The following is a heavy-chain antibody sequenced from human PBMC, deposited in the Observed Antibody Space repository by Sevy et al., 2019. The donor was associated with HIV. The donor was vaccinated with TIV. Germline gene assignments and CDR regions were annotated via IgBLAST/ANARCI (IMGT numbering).Heavy chain of an antibody. CDR2: ISYDGSNK. D-gene: IGHD2-15*01. Sequence: GGSLRLSCAASGFTFSSYAMHWVRQAPGKGLEWVAVISYDGSNKYYADSVKGRFTISRDNFKNTLDLQRNSLRAEDTAVYYCARAGNLNIGYCSGGSCYPDAFDIWGQGTMVTVSS. V-gene: IGHV3-30-3*01. J-gene: IGHJ3*02. CDR1: GFTFSSYA. CDR3: ARAGNLNIGYCSGGSCYPDAFDI.